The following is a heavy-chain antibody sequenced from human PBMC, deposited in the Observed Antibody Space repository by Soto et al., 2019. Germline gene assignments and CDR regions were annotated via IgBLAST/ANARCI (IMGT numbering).Heavy chain of an antibody. J-gene: IGHJ4*02. D-gene: IGHD2-8*01. V-gene: IGHV1-18*01. CDR2: INVYTGTT. Sequence: ASVQVSCKASGYTFTSYGISRVRQAPGQGQEWMGWINVYTGTTKYAQKFQGRVTMTTDTSTSTVYMELRSLTSDDTAVYYFGTAGVPVYTESSDYWGQGTLVTVSS. CDR3: GTAGVPVYTESSDY. CDR1: GYTFTSYG.